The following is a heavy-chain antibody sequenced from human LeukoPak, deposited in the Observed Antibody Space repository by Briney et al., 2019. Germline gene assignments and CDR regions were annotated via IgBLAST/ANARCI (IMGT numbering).Heavy chain of an antibody. Sequence: PGGSLRLSCAASGFTFSSYAMRWVRQAPGKGLEWVSTLSGSGGSTYYADSVKGRFTISRDNSKNTLNLQMISLRAEDTAVYYCAKDLNVLWSGDPYWGQGTLVTVSS. CDR1: GFTFSSYA. CDR3: AKDLNVLWSGDPY. J-gene: IGHJ4*02. V-gene: IGHV3-23*01. D-gene: IGHD3-10*01. CDR2: LSGSGGST.